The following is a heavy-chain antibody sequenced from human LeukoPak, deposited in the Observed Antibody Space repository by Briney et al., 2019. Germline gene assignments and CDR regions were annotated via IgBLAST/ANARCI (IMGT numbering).Heavy chain of an antibody. CDR2: ISGSGGST. CDR3: AKGMLRITMVRGVTLFDY. V-gene: IGHV3-23*01. CDR1: GFTFSSYA. D-gene: IGHD3-10*01. Sequence: GGSLRLSCAASGFTFSSYAMSWVRQAPGKGLEWVSAISGSGGSTYYADSVKGLFTISRDNSKNTLYLQMNSLRAEDTAVYYCAKGMLRITMVRGVTLFDYWGQGTLVTVSS. J-gene: IGHJ4*02.